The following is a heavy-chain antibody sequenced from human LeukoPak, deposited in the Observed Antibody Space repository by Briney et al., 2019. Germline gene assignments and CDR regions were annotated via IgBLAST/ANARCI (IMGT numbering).Heavy chain of an antibody. CDR2: INPSGGST. J-gene: IGHJ4*02. Sequence: ASVKVSCKASGYTFTSYYMHWERQAPGQGLEWMGIINPSGGSTSYAQKFQGRVTMTRDTSTSTVYTELSSLRSEDTAVYYCARNFGSGYYYGYWGQGTLVTVSS. CDR3: ARNFGSGYYYGY. D-gene: IGHD3-22*01. V-gene: IGHV1-46*01. CDR1: GYTFTSYY.